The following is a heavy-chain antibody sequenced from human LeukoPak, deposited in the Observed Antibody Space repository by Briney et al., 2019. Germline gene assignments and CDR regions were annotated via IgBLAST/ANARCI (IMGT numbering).Heavy chain of an antibody. D-gene: IGHD3-10*01. Sequence: ASVKVSCKASGYTFTSYGISWVRQAPGQGLEWMGWISAYNGNTNYAQKLQGRVTMTTDTSTSTAYMELRSLRSDDTAVYYCARDELWFGELLSPRGHYYYYGMDVWGQGTTVTVSS. CDR1: GYTFTSYG. V-gene: IGHV1-18*01. CDR2: ISAYNGNT. J-gene: IGHJ6*02. CDR3: ARDELWFGELLSPRGHYYYYGMDV.